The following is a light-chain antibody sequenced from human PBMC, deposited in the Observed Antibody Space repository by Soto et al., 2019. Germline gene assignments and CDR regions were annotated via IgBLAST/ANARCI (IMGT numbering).Light chain of an antibody. CDR3: QQYESGPPVT. CDR1: QNINNN. CDR2: SAS. V-gene: IGKV3-15*01. Sequence: PGETASLSCRASQNINNNLAWYQQKPGQAPRLLIYSASTRATDVPARFSGSGSGTDFTLTISNLQSEDFAVYYCQQYESGPPVTFGQGPRWIS. J-gene: IGKJ2*01.